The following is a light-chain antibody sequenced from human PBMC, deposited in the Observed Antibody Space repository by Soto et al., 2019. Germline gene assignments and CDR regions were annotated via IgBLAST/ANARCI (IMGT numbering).Light chain of an antibody. CDR1: QSVSSSY. CDR2: RAS. CDR3: LQYDSSPRT. Sequence: EIVLTQSPGTLSLSPGERATLSCRASQSVSSSYLAWYQQKPGQAPRLLIYRASTRAAGIPDRFSGSGSGTDFTLTISRLEPEDFAVYFCLQYDSSPRTFGQGTKVDIK. J-gene: IGKJ1*01. V-gene: IGKV3-20*01.